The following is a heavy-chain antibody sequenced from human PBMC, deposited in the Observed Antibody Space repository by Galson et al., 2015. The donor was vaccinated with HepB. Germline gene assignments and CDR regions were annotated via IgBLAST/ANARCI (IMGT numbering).Heavy chain of an antibody. V-gene: IGHV3-23*01. CDR1: GFTFSSHS. J-gene: IGHJ4*02. CDR2: ISGTNGFT. Sequence: LRLSCAFSGFTFSSHSMNWVRQAPGKGLEWVSTISGTNGFTYFSDSVKGRFTISRDNSKDTLYLQMTSLRPEDTAVYYCAKTDRKGYVWAGGFDHWGQGIPVTVSS. D-gene: IGHD2-15*01. CDR3: AKTDRKGYVWAGGFDH.